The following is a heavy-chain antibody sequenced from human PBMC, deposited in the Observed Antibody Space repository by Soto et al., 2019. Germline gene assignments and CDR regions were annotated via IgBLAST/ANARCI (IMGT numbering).Heavy chain of an antibody. CDR1: GGSISSGGYY. J-gene: IGHJ6*02. Sequence: PSETLSLTCTVSGGSISSGGYYWSWIRQHPGKGLEWIGYIYYSGSTYYNPSLKSRVTISVDTSKNQFSLKLSSVTAADTALYYCARLNAGTTYYYYGMDVWGQGTTVTASS. CDR2: IYYSGST. V-gene: IGHV4-31*03. D-gene: IGHD1-7*01. CDR3: ARLNAGTTYYYYGMDV.